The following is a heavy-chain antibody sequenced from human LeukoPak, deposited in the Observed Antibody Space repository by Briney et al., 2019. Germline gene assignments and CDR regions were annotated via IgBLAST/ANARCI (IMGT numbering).Heavy chain of an antibody. V-gene: IGHV4-39*07. CDR1: GGSISSSSYY. D-gene: IGHD3-22*01. CDR2: IYYSGTT. Sequence: SETLSLTCTVSGGSISSSSYYWGWIRQPPGKGLEWIGSIYYSGTTNYNPSLKSRVTISVDTSKNQFSLKLTSVTSADTAVYYCARVRSGDYFPFDHWGQGILVTVSS. CDR3: ARVRSGDYFPFDH. J-gene: IGHJ5*02.